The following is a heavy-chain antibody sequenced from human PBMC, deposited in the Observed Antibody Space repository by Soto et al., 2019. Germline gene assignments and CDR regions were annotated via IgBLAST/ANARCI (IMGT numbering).Heavy chain of an antibody. CDR3: AKGGEGLVIIRSHAFDI. CDR1: GFTFSSSG. Sequence: QVQLVESGGGVVQPGRSLRLSCAASGFTFSSSGMHWVRQAPGKGLEWVAVISYDGSNKYYADSVKGRFTISRDNSKNTLYLQMNSLRAEDTAVYYCAKGGEGLVIIRSHAFDIWGQGTMVTVSS. V-gene: IGHV3-30*18. J-gene: IGHJ3*02. CDR2: ISYDGSNK. D-gene: IGHD3-9*01.